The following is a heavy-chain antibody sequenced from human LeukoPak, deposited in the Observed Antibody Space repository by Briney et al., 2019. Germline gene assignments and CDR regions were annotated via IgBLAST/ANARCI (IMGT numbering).Heavy chain of an antibody. CDR2: INSDSSTI. CDR1: GFTFNGYS. Sequence: GGSLRLSCAASGFTFNGYSMSWIRQAPGKGLEWVSYINSDSSTIYYADSVRGRFTISRDNAKNSLYLQMNSLRAEDTAVYYCARGHYGLDVRGQGTTVTVSS. J-gene: IGHJ6*02. V-gene: IGHV3-48*01. CDR3: ARGHYGLDV.